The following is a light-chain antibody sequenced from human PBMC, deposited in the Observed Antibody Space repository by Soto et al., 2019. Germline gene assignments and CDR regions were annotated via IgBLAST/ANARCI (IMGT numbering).Light chain of an antibody. CDR3: QQHNNWPT. V-gene: IGKV3-15*01. CDR1: QSVSIK. CDR2: DTS. J-gene: IGKJ5*01. Sequence: EVVLTQSPATLSVSPGERATLSCRASQSVSIKLAWYQQKPGQAPRLLIYDTSTRATGIPARFSGSGSGTEFTLTISSLEPEDFAVYFCQQHNNWPTFGQGTRLEI.